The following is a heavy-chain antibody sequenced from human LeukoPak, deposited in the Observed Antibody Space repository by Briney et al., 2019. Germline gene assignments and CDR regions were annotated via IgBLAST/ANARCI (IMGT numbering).Heavy chain of an antibody. CDR3: ARVGDVVLVAATDDAFDI. J-gene: IGHJ3*02. D-gene: IGHD2-15*01. Sequence: VASVKVSCKASGYTSTSYYMHWVRQAPGQGLEWMGPINPNSGGTNYAQKFQGRVTMTRDTSISTAYMELSRLRSDDTAVYYCARVGDVVLVAATDDAFDIWGQGTMVTVSS. V-gene: IGHV1-2*06. CDR1: GYTSTSYY. CDR2: INPNSGGT.